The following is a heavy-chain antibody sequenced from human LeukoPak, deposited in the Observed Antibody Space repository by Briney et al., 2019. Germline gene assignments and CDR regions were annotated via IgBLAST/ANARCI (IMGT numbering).Heavy chain of an antibody. D-gene: IGHD2-2*01. V-gene: IGHV3-23*01. CDR3: AKFSLPIVVVPAADYFDY. CDR2: ISGSGDNT. Sequence: GGSLRLSCAASGFTFSSYAMNWVRQAPGKGLEWVSIISGSGDNTYYTDSVKGRFTISRDNSKNTLYLQMNSLRAEDTAVYYCAKFSLPIVVVPAADYFDYWGQGTLVTVSS. CDR1: GFTFSSYA. J-gene: IGHJ4*02.